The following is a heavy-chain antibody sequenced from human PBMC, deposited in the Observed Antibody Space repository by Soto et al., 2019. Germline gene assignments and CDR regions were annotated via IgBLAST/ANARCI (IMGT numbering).Heavy chain of an antibody. V-gene: IGHV3-33*01. Sequence: QVQLVESGGGVVQPGRSLRLSCAASGLTFSNYGMHWVRQAPGKGLEWVAVIWYDGSNKYYAGSVKGRFTISRDNSKNTLYLHMNSLRAEDTAVYYCARTMVRGVIITPGYGIDVWGLGTTVTVSS. CDR1: GLTFSNYG. D-gene: IGHD3-10*01. J-gene: IGHJ6*02. CDR2: IWYDGSNK. CDR3: ARTMVRGVIITPGYGIDV.